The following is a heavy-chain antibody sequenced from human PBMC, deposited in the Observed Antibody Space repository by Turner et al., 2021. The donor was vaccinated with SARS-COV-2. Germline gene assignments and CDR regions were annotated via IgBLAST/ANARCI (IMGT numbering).Heavy chain of an antibody. CDR3: AKDRWYNWNYFDY. J-gene: IGHJ4*02. V-gene: IGHV3-9*01. D-gene: IGHD1-20*01. CDR1: GFTFDDYA. Sequence: EVQLVEFGGGLVQPGRSLRLSCAASGFTFDDYAMHWVRQAPGKGLEWVSGISWNSGSIGYADSVKGRFTISRDNAKNSLYLQMNSLRAEDTALYYCAKDRWYNWNYFDYWGQGTLVTVSS. CDR2: ISWNSGSI.